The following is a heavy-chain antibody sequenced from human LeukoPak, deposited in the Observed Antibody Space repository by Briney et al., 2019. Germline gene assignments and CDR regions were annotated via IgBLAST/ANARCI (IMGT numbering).Heavy chain of an antibody. CDR1: GYTFTGYY. Sequence: ASVKVSCKASGYTFTGYYMHWVRQAPGQGLEWMGWINPNSGGTNYAQKFQGRVTMTRDTSISTAYMELSRLRSDDTAEYYCARWDRSYRGFDYWGQGTLVTVSS. V-gene: IGHV1-2*02. CDR3: ARWDRSYRGFDY. J-gene: IGHJ4*02. D-gene: IGHD1-26*01. CDR2: INPNSGGT.